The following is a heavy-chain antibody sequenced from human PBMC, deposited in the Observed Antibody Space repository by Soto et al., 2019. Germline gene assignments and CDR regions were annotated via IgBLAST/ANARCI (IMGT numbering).Heavy chain of an antibody. D-gene: IGHD3-16*01. CDR3: TKGAVVLNYFFEY. J-gene: IGHJ4*02. Sequence: GGSLRLSCAASGFKFDDYTMHWVRQAPGKGLEWVSLISRDGGRTHYADSVKGRFAISRDNSKKSLFLQMNSLRTADTAFYYCTKGAVVLNYFFEYWGQGTQVTVSS. CDR2: ISRDGGRT. V-gene: IGHV3-43*01. CDR1: GFKFDDYT.